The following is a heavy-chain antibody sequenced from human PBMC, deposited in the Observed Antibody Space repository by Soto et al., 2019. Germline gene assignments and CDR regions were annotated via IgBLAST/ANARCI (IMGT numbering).Heavy chain of an antibody. D-gene: IGHD2-2*02. CDR1: GFTFRNNA. CDR2: ITSDGSKT. Sequence: GGSLRLSCVASGFTFRNNAMNWVRQAPGKGLEWISDITSDGSKTHYADSVKGRFTISRDNAKNSVSLQMNSLRAEDTAVYYCAREYTAWPLAYGLDVWGQGTTVTVSS. V-gene: IGHV3-48*03. CDR3: AREYTAWPLAYGLDV. J-gene: IGHJ6*02.